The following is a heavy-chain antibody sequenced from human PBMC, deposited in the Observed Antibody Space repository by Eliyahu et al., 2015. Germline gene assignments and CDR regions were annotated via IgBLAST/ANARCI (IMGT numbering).Heavy chain of an antibody. Sequence: QVQLQESGPGLVKPSETLSLTCTVSGYSISSGYXWGWIRQPPGKGLEWIGSIYHSGSTYYNPSLKSRVTISVDTSKNQFSLKLSSVTAADTAVYYCARSLRGYYYYGMDVWGQGTTVTVSS. CDR2: IYHSGST. CDR1: GYSISSGYX. CDR3: ARSLRGYYYYGMDV. V-gene: IGHV4-38-2*02. J-gene: IGHJ6*02.